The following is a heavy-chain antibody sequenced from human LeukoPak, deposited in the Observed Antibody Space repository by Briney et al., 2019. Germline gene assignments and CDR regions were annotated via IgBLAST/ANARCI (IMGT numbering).Heavy chain of an antibody. CDR3: ARLTTVTTHFDY. Sequence: PGGALRLSCAASGFTFSSYSMNWVRQAPGKGLEWVSYISSSSGTIYYADSVKRRFTISRDNTKNSLYLQMNSLRDEDTAVYYCARLTTVTTHFDYWGQGTLVTVSS. D-gene: IGHD4-17*01. CDR2: ISSSSGTI. V-gene: IGHV3-48*02. CDR1: GFTFSSYS. J-gene: IGHJ4*02.